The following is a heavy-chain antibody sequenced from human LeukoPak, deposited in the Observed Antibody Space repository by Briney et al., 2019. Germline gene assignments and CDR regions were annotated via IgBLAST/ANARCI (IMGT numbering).Heavy chain of an antibody. CDR1: GFTFSSYG. CDR3: AKARAIAARPTPFDY. D-gene: IGHD6-6*01. CDR2: ISYDGSNK. J-gene: IGHJ4*02. V-gene: IGHV3-30*18. Sequence: GGSLRLSCAASGFTFSSYGMHWVRQAPGKGLEWVAVISYDGSNKYYADSVKGRFTISRDNSKNTLYLQMNSLKAEDTAVYYCAKARAIAARPTPFDYWGQGTLVTVSS.